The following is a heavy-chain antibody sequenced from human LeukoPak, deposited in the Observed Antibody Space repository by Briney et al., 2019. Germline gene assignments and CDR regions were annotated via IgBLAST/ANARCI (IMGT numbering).Heavy chain of an antibody. CDR3: ARRGRVEYSSSSYAFDI. Sequence: SATLSLTCTVSGGSISSSSYYWGWIRQPPGKGLEWIGNIYYSGSTYYNPSLKSRVTISVDTSKNQFSLTLSSVTAADTAVYYCARRGRVEYSSSSYAFDIWGQGTMVTVSS. J-gene: IGHJ3*02. CDR1: GGSISSSSYY. V-gene: IGHV4-39*01. D-gene: IGHD6-6*01. CDR2: IYYSGST.